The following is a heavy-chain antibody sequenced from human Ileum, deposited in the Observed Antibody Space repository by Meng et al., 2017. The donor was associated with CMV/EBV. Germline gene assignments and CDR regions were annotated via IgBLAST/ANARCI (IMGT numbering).Heavy chain of an antibody. CDR3: ARGAVVRGVTYYFFDY. CDR2: ISYDGSDK. V-gene: IGHV3-30*04. CDR1: FTFSSYA. Sequence: FTFSSYAMHWFRQAPGKGLEWVALISYDGSDKYYADSVKGRFTISRDNSKNTLYLQMNSLRAEDTAVYYCARGAVVRGVTYYFFDYWGQGTLVTSPQ. D-gene: IGHD3-10*01. J-gene: IGHJ4*02.